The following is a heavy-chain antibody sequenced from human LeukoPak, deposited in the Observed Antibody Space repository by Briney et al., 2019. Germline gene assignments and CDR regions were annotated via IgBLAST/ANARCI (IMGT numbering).Heavy chain of an antibody. D-gene: IGHD6-19*01. Sequence: PGGSLRLSCATSGFAFSTYAMSWVRQAPGKGLEWVSTICGGGESTHYTDSVECLFTISRDNSKNTLYLQMNSLRAEDTAVHYCAKDPSSGWYVNAFDIWGQGTMVTVSS. CDR3: AKDPSSGWYVNAFDI. V-gene: IGHV3-23*01. J-gene: IGHJ3*02. CDR2: ICGGGEST. CDR1: GFAFSTYA.